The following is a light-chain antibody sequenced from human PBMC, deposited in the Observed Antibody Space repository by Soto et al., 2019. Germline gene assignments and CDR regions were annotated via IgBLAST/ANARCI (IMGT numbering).Light chain of an antibody. CDR3: QQYNSSPGT. J-gene: IGKJ1*01. V-gene: IGKV1-5*01. Sequence: DIQMTQSPSTLSASVGDRVTITCRASQSISSWLAWYQQKPGKAPKLLIYDASSLESGVPSRFSGSGSGTEFTLTISSLWPDDFATYYCQQYNSSPGTFGQGTKVEIK. CDR2: DAS. CDR1: QSISSW.